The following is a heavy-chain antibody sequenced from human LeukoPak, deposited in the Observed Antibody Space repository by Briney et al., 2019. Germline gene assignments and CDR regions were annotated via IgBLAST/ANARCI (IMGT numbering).Heavy chain of an antibody. J-gene: IGHJ3*02. CDR2: VSPIYGTS. CDR3: ARDCSGGRCYGAFDI. V-gene: IGHV1-69*01. D-gene: IGHD2-15*01. CDR1: GGTFGRYA. Sequence: SVKVSCKASGGTFGRYAITWVRQAPGQRLEWMGGVSPIYGTSDYAQRFQGRVTISADESTSTAFLEVRSLRSEDTDVYYCARDCSGGRCYGAFDIWGQGTLVIVSS.